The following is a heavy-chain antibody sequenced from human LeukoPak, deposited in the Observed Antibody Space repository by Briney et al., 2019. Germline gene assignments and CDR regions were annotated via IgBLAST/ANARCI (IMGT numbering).Heavy chain of an antibody. D-gene: IGHD3-22*01. CDR1: GFTVSSNY. Sequence: PGGSLRLSYAASGFTVSSNYMSWVRQAPGKGLEWVSVIYSGGSTYYADSVKGRFTISRDNSKNTLYLQMNSLRAEDTAVYYCARDGPYYYDSSGYGSWGQGTLVTVSS. CDR3: ARDGPYYYDSSGYGS. J-gene: IGHJ5*02. V-gene: IGHV3-53*01. CDR2: IYSGGST.